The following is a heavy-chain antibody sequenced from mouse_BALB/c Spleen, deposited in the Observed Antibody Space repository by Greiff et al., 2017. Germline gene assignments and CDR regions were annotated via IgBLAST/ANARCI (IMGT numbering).Heavy chain of an antibody. CDR1: GFTFSSYG. V-gene: IGHV5-6-3*01. CDR3: ARDRASYAMDY. CDR2: INSNGGST. Sequence: EVQLVASGGGLVQPGGSLKLSCAASGFTFSSYGMSWVRQTPDKRLELVATINSNGGSTYYPDSVKGRFTISRDNAKNTLYLQMSSLKSEDTAMYYCARDRASYAMDYWGQGTSVTVSS. J-gene: IGHJ4*01.